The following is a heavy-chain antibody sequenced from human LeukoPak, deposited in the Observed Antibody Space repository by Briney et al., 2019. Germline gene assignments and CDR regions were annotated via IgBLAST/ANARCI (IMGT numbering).Heavy chain of an antibody. Sequence: GGSLRLSCAASGFTLGNYWMNWVRQAPGKGLEWVSYISGPSIHYADSVKGRFTISRDNAKNSLYLQMNSLRAEDTAVYYCASRRVAVPTTRAFDYWGQGTLVTVSS. J-gene: IGHJ4*02. CDR2: ISGPSI. CDR3: ASRRVAVPTTRAFDY. V-gene: IGHV3-69-1*02. CDR1: GFTLGNYW. D-gene: IGHD1-26*01.